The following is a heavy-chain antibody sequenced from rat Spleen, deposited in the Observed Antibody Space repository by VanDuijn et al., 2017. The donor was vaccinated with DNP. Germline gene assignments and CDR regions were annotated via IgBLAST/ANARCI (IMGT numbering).Heavy chain of an antibody. CDR3: AKDLWYYAMDV. CDR1: GFTFSDYY. V-gene: IGHV5-20*01. CDR2: ISYDGGST. Sequence: EVQLVESGGALVQPGRSLKLSCAASGFTFSDYYMAWVRQAPTKGLEWVAYISYDGGSTYYGDSVKGRFTISRENAENTVYLQMNSLRSEDTATYYCAKDLWYYAMDVWGQGTSVTVSS. D-gene: IGHD4-6*01. J-gene: IGHJ4*01.